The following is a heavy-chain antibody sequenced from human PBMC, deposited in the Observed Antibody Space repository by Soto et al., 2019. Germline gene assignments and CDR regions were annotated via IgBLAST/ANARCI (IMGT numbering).Heavy chain of an antibody. CDR2: IYSGGST. J-gene: IGHJ4*02. CDR1: GFTVSSNY. Sequence: PGGSLRLSYAASGFTVSSNYMTWVRQAPGKGLEWVSAIYSGGSTYYADSVKGRFTISRDNSKNTLYLQMNSLRAEDTAVYYCARARSTAAGLFDYWGLGTLVTVSS. V-gene: IGHV3-53*01. D-gene: IGHD6-13*01. CDR3: ARARSTAAGLFDY.